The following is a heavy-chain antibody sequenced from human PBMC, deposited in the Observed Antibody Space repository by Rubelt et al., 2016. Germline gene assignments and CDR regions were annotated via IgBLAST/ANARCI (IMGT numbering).Heavy chain of an antibody. CDR3: ARDLSGYKSY. CDR2: IHYSGRT. D-gene: IGHD5-12*01. V-gene: IGHV4-34*01. CDR1: GGSFSGYY. Sequence: QVQLQQWGAGLLKPSEPLSLTCAVYGGSFSGYYWSWIRQPPGKGLEWIASIHYSGRTDSNQSLKSRDNISLDTSKNQVTLKLNFVTAADTAVYYCARDLSGYKSYWGQGSLVTVSS. J-gene: IGHJ4*02.